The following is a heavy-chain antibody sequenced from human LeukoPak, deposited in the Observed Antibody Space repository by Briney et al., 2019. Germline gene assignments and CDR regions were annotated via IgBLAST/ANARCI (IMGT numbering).Heavy chain of an antibody. CDR3: AGESYDFPDCTY. D-gene: IGHD3-3*01. V-gene: IGHV3-21*01. Sequence: GGSLRLSCAAYGFTFSIYSMNWLRQAPGKGLEWVSSISSSSSYIYYADSVKGRFTISRDNAKNSLYLQMNSLRAEDTAVYYCAGESYDFPDCTYWGQAALVSVSS. CDR1: GFTFSIYS. CDR2: ISSSSSYI. J-gene: IGHJ4*02.